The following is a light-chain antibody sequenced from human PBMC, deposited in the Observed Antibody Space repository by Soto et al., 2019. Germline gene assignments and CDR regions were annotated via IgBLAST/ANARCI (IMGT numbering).Light chain of an antibody. CDR3: QQYTTYSWT. CDR1: QSASNNY. V-gene: IGKV3-20*01. Sequence: EIVLTQSPGTLSLSPGERATLSCRASQSASNNYLAWYQQKPGQAPRLLIYGASNRATGIPDRFSGSGSGTDFTLTISSLQPDEFATYYCQQYTTYSWTFGPGTKVDI. J-gene: IGKJ1*01. CDR2: GAS.